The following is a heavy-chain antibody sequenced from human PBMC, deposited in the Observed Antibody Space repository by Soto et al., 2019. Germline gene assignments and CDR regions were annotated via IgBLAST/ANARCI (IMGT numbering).Heavy chain of an antibody. Sequence: QVQLQQWGAGLLKPSETLSLTCAVYGGSFSGYYWSWIRQPPGKGLEWIGEINHSGRTNYNPSLKSRVTISVDTSKNQFSLKLSSVTAADTAVYYCARGWRSRGWFDPWGQGTLVTVSS. D-gene: IGHD1-1*01. J-gene: IGHJ5*02. CDR2: INHSGRT. CDR3: ARGWRSRGWFDP. CDR1: GGSFSGYY. V-gene: IGHV4-34*01.